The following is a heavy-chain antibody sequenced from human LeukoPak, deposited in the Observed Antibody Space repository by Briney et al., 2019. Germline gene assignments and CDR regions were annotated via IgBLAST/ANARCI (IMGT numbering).Heavy chain of an antibody. CDR2: ISSDGSKT. CDR3: ARDSTYWYDSGSSGPHYFDY. J-gene: IGHJ4*02. D-gene: IGHD3-10*01. CDR1: GFIFSNYA. Sequence: GGSLRLSCAASGFIFSNYAMHWVRQAPGKGLEWVALISSDGSKTYHADSVKGRFSISRDNSGNTLYLQLNSLRAEDTSVYYCARDSTYWYDSGSSGPHYFDYWGQGTLVTVSS. V-gene: IGHV3-30*01.